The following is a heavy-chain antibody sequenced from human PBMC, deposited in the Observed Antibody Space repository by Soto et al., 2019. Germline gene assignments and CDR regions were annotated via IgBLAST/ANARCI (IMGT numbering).Heavy chain of an antibody. CDR2: ISYDGSNK. CDR3: AKDREQLVLRGWFDP. V-gene: IGHV3-30*18. J-gene: IGHJ5*02. D-gene: IGHD6-13*01. CDR1: GFTFSSYG. Sequence: PGGSLKISCAASGFTFSSYGMHWVRQAPCKGLEWVAVISYDGSNKYYADSVKGRFTISRDNSKNTLYLQMNSLRAEDTAVYYCAKDREQLVLRGWFDPWGQGTLVTSPQ.